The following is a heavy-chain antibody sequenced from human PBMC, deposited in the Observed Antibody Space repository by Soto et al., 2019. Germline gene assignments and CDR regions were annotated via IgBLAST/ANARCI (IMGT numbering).Heavy chain of an antibody. D-gene: IGHD2-2*01. J-gene: IGHJ4*02. V-gene: IGHV3-9*01. CDR2: ISWNSGSI. CDR1: GFTFDDYA. Sequence: DVQLVESGGGLVQPGRSLRLSCAASGFTFDDYAMHWVRQAPGKGLEWVSGISWNSGSIGYADSVKGRFTISRDNAKNSLYLQMNSLRAEDTAFYYCAKGTCSSTSCHFDYWGQGTLVTVSS. CDR3: AKGTCSSTSCHFDY.